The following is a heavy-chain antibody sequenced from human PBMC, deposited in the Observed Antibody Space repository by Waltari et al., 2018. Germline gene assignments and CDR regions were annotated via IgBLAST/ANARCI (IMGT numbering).Heavy chain of an antibody. D-gene: IGHD4-17*01. V-gene: IGHV4-34*01. CDR2: IKHSGST. Sequence: QVQLQQWGAGLLKPSETLSLTCAAFGWSFSGYYWSWIPQPPGQGLEWIGEIKHSGSTNYNPSLKSRVTISVDTSKNQFSLKLSSVTAADTAVYYCARGSKTVVDYWGQGTLVTVSS. CDR3: ARGSKTVVDY. CDR1: GWSFSGYY. J-gene: IGHJ4*02.